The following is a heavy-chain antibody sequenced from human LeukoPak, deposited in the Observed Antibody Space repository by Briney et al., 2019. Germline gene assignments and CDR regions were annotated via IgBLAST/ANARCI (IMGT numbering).Heavy chain of an antibody. CDR2: ISFDGSTK. V-gene: IGHV3-30*18. J-gene: IGHJ4*02. CDR3: AKDYYGSGSYGYFDY. CDR1: GFTFSSYG. D-gene: IGHD3-10*01. Sequence: TGGSLRLSCVASGFTFSSYGMHWVRQAPGKGLEWVAVISFDGSTKYYADSVKGRFTISRGNSKNTLYLQMNSLRAEDTAVYYCAKDYYGSGSYGYFDYWGQGTLVTVSS.